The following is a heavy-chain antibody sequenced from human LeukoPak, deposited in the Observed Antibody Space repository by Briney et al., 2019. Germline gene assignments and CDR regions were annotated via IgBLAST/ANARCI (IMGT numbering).Heavy chain of an antibody. J-gene: IGHJ4*02. CDR3: ARDAVNYYDSSGSTGY. D-gene: IGHD3-22*01. CDR1: GGTFSSYA. Sequence: ASVKVSCKASGGTFSSYAISWVRQAPGQGLEWMGRIIPILGIANYAQKFQGRVTITADKSTSTAYMELSSPRSEDTAVYYCARDAVNYYDSSGSTGYWGQGTLVTVSS. V-gene: IGHV1-69*04. CDR2: IIPILGIA.